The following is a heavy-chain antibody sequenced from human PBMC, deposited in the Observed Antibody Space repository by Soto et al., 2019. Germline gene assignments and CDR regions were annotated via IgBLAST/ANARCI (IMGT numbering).Heavy chain of an antibody. D-gene: IGHD2-8*01. Sequence: QVQLQESGPGLVKPSQTLSLTCTVSDGSISSGDYYWSWIRQPPGKGLEWIGYIYDSGSTYYNSSLKSRVNIPLDTSKNQFSLNLTSVTAADTAVYYCARDNGVGPWGQGTLVTVSS. V-gene: IGHV4-30-4*01. CDR1: DGSISSGDYY. CDR3: ARDNGVGP. CDR2: IYDSGST. J-gene: IGHJ5*02.